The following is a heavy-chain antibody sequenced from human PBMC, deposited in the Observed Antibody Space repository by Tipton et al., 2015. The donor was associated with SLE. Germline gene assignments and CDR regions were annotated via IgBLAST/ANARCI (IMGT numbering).Heavy chain of an antibody. D-gene: IGHD1-26*01. CDR2: INHSGST. V-gene: IGHV4-34*01. J-gene: IGHJ4*02. Sequence: GLVKPSETLSLSCDVFGGSLSDYYWTWIRQSPGKGLEWIGEINHSGSTNYNPSLKSRVTISIDTSKNQFSLKLRSVTAADTAMYYCAREGGGPDYWGQGTLVTVSS. CDR1: GGSLSDYY. CDR3: AREGGGPDY.